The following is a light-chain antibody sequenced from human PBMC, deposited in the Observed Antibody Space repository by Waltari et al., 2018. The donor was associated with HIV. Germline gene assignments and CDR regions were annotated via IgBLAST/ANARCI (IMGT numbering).Light chain of an antibody. CDR1: HFNLGRNL. V-gene: IGLV1-47*01. Sequence: QSVLTQPPSASGTPGQRLTIPCSGTHFNLGRNLVYSYQPFPGKAPKPLISTNSQRPSGVPDRFSGSKSGTSASLAISGLRSEDEADYYCAVWDDSLTGRVFGGGTKLTVL. CDR3: AVWDDSLTGRV. CDR2: TNS. J-gene: IGLJ3*02.